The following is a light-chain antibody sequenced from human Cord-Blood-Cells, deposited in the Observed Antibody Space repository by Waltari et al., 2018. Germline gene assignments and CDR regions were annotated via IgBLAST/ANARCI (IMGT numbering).Light chain of an antibody. J-gene: IGKJ3*01. CDR1: QSISSY. CDR2: AAS. V-gene: IGKV1-39*01. Sequence: DIQMTQSPSSLSASVGDRVTITCRASQSISSYLTWNQQKPGKAPKLLIYAASSLQSGVPSRFSGSGSGTDFTLTISSLQPEDFATYYCQQSYSTPRTFGPGTKVDIK. CDR3: QQSYSTPRT.